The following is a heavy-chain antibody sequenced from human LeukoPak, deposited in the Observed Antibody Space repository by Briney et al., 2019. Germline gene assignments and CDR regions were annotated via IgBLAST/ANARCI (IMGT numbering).Heavy chain of an antibody. CDR1: GGSISSSNW. J-gene: IGHJ3*02. Sequence: SETLSLTCAVSGGSISSSNWWSWVRQPPGKGLEWIGEIYHSGSTNYNPSLKSRVTISVDKSKNQFSLKLSSVTAADTAVYYCAREFSPIYGSWNQDAFDIWGQGTMVTVSS. V-gene: IGHV4-4*02. CDR3: AREFSPIYGSWNQDAFDI. D-gene: IGHD2-15*01. CDR2: IYHSGST.